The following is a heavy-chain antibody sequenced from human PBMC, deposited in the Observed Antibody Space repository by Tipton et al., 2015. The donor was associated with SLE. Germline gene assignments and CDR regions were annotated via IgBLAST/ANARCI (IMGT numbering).Heavy chain of an antibody. CDR2: INHSGST. CDR3: ARQEVGQVRTPPWFDP. Sequence: TLSLTCAVYGGSFSGYYWSWVRQPPGKGLEWIGEINHSGSTNYNPSLKSRVTISVDTSKNQFSLKLSSVTAADTAVYYCARQEVGQVRTPPWFDPWGQGTLVTVSS. J-gene: IGHJ5*02. V-gene: IGHV4-34*01. CDR1: GGSFSGYY. D-gene: IGHD2-15*01.